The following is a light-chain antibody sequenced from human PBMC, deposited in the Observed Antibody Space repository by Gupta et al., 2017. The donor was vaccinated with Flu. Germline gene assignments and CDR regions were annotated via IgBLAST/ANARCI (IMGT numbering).Light chain of an antibody. CDR2: SAF. Sequence: DIQMTQSPSSLSASVGDSVSITCRASQTIARFLNWYQQKPGKAPSLLIDSAFTLQGGVPARFSGSASGTEFTLIISGLQPEDFATYYCQQSYAMPRTFGQGTRVEIK. CDR3: QQSYAMPRT. V-gene: IGKV1-39*01. CDR1: QTIARF. J-gene: IGKJ1*01.